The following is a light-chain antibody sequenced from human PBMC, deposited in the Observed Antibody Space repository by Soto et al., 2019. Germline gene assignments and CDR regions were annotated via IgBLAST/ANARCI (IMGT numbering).Light chain of an antibody. J-gene: IGLJ1*01. Sequence: QSVLTQPPSVSGAPGQRVTISCTGSSSNIGAGYDVHWYQQFPGTAPKLLIYGNSNRPSGVPDRFSGSKSGTSASLAITGLQAYDEADYYCQSYDSSLSGVFGSGTKLTVL. CDR3: QSYDSSLSGV. CDR2: GNS. V-gene: IGLV1-40*01. CDR1: SSNIGAGYD.